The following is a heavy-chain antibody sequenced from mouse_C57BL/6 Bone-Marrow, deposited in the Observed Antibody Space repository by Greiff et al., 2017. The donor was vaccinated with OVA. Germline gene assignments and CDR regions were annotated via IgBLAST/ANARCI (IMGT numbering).Heavy chain of an antibody. D-gene: IGHD1-1*01. CDR2: IDPNSGGT. CDR3: ARGAHYGSSYRFAY. V-gene: IGHV1-72*01. CDR1: GYTFTSYW. Sequence: QVQLQQPGAELVKPGASVKLSCKASGYTFTSYWMHWVKQRPGRGLDWIGRIDPNSGGTTYNEKFKSKSTLTVDTHSSPAYMQLSSLTSEDSAVYYCARGAHYGSSYRFAYWGQGTLVTVSA. J-gene: IGHJ3*01.